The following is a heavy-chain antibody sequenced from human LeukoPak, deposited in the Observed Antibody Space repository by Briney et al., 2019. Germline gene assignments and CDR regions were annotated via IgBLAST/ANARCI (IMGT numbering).Heavy chain of an antibody. CDR2: VCASSATI. Sequence: GGSLRLSCAAPGFTFRIYGLNWVRPAPGAGLEWVSYVCASSATIYYADSVKRRFAIFRDHAKNSLYLQMNSLRPEDTAVYYCARQYNAHGRGCTAAYWGQGTLLTVPS. J-gene: IGHJ4*02. V-gene: IGHV3-48*01. CDR3: ARQYNAHGRGCTAAY. CDR1: GFTFRIYG. D-gene: IGHD6-19*01.